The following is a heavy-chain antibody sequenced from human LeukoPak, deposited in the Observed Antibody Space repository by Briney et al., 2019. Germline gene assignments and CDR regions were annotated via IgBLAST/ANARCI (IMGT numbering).Heavy chain of an antibody. CDR3: AKIDYVGKD. J-gene: IGHJ4*02. CDR1: GFTFADHA. Sequence: GGSLRLSCVGSGFTFADHAMHWVRQAPGKGLEWVSAISWNSVSIGYADSVKGRFTISRDNAKNSLYLQMNSLRPEDAALYHCAKIDYVGKDWGQGILVTVSS. V-gene: IGHV3-9*01. CDR2: ISWNSVSI. D-gene: IGHD4-23*01.